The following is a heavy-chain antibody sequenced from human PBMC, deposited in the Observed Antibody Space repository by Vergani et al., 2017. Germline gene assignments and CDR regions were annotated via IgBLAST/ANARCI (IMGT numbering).Heavy chain of an antibody. D-gene: IGHD3-22*01. Sequence: QVQLVQSGAEVKKPGASVKVSCKASGYTFTSYGISWVRQAPGQGLEWMGWVSAYNGNTNYAQKLQGRVTMTTDTSTSTAYMELRSLRSDDTAVYYCATAQTGYDDSSGFPDWGQGTLVTVSS. CDR1: GYTFTSYG. J-gene: IGHJ4*02. V-gene: IGHV1-18*04. CDR3: ATAQTGYDDSSGFPD. CDR2: VSAYNGNT.